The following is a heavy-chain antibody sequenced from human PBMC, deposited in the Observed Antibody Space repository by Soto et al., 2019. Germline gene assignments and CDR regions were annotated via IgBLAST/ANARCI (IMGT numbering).Heavy chain of an antibody. V-gene: IGHV1-3*01. CDR3: AREYYDYIWGSYRPQYYFDY. CDR2: INAGNGNT. CDR1: GYTLTSYA. Sequence: ASVKVSCKASGYTLTSYAMHWVRQAPEQRLEWMGWINAGNGNTKYSQKFQGRVTITRDTSASTAYMELSSLRSEDTAVYYCAREYYDYIWGSYRPQYYFDYWGQGTLVTVSS. D-gene: IGHD3-16*02. J-gene: IGHJ4*02.